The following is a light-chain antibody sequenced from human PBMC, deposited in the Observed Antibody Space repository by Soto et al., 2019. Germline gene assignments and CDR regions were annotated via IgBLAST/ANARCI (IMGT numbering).Light chain of an antibody. J-gene: IGLJ2*01. CDR1: SSDIGGSNY. CDR3: SSFGGSSTR. V-gene: IGLV2-14*01. CDR2: DVS. Sequence: SALTQPASVSGSPGQSITISCTGTSSDIGGSNYVSWYQQHPGEAPKLMIYDVSYRPSGISNRFSGSKSGNTASLTISRLQAEDEADYFCSSFGGSSTRFGGGTKVTVL.